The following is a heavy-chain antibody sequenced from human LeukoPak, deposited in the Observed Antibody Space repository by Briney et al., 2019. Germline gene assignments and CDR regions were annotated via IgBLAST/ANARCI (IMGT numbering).Heavy chain of an antibody. J-gene: IGHJ4*02. Sequence: GASVKVSCKASGYTFTSYAMNWVRQAPGQGLEWMGWINTNTGNPTYAQGFTGRFVFSLDTSVSTAYLQISSLKAEDTAVYYCARGRGHYYYDSSGYYPTPYYFDYWGQGTLVTVSS. CDR3: ARGRGHYYYDSSGYYPTPYYFDY. CDR1: GYTFTSYA. D-gene: IGHD3-22*01. V-gene: IGHV7-4-1*02. CDR2: INTNTGNP.